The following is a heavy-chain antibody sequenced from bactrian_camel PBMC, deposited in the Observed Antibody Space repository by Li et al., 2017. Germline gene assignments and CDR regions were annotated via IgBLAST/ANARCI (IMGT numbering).Heavy chain of an antibody. V-gene: IGHV3S54*01. CDR1: GVIYNTNS. J-gene: IGHJ4*01. CDR2: MSTTGSTT. D-gene: IGHD1*01. Sequence: HVQLVESGGGSAQAGGSLRLSCQYSGVIYNTNSMGWFRQTPGKEREGVAAMSTTGSTTYYDDSVKGRFTISHDRSTYTLYLQMNDLKPDDTAMYFCAARATCGRVRWDWPPREYEYVYWGQGTQVTVS. CDR3: AARATCGRVRWDWPPREYEYVY.